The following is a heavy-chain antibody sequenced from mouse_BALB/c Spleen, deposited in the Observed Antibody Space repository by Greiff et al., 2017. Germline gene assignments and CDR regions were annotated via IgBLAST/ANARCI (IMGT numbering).Heavy chain of an antibody. CDR3: ARRTGTDYAMDY. CDR2: ISSGGGNT. D-gene: IGHD4-1*01. Sequence: DVKLVESGGGLVKPGGSLKLSCAASGFTFSSYTMSWVRQTPEKRLEWVATISSGGGNTYYPDSVKGRFTISRDNAKNNLYLQMSSLRSEDTALYYCARRTGTDYAMDYWGQGTSVTVSS. V-gene: IGHV5-9*03. J-gene: IGHJ4*01. CDR1: GFTFSSYT.